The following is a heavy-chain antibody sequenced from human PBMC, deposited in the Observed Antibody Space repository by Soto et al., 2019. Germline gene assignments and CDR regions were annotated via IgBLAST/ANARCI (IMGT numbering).Heavy chain of an antibody. CDR3: AGSLEGLGEFYYFDY. CDR1: GGTFSSYA. CDR2: IIPIFGTA. Sequence: QVQLVQSGAEVKKPGSSVKVSCKASGGTFSSYAISWVRQAPGQGLEWMGGIIPIFGTANYAQKFQGRVTITADESTGTAYMELSSLRSEDTAVYYCAGSLEGLGEFYYFDYWGQGTLVTVSS. D-gene: IGHD3-10*01. J-gene: IGHJ4*02. V-gene: IGHV1-69*01.